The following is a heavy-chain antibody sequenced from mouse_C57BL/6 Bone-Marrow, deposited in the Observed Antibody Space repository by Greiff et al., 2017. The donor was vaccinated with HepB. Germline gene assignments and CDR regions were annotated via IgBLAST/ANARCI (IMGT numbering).Heavy chain of an antibody. CDR3: TTYYYGSSSYWYFDV. J-gene: IGHJ1*03. V-gene: IGHV14-1*01. CDR2: IDPEDGDT. CDR1: GFNIKDYY. Sequence: VQLQQSGAELVRPGASVKLSCTASGFNIKDYYMHWVKQRPEQGLEWIGRIDPEDGDTEYAPKFQGKATMTADTSSNTAYLQLSSLTSEDTAVYYCTTYYYGSSSYWYFDVGGTGTTVTVSS. D-gene: IGHD1-1*01.